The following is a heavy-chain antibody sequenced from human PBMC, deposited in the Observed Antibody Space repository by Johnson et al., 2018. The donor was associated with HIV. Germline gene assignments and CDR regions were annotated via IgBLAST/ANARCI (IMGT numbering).Heavy chain of an antibody. CDR2: ISYDGSKK. CDR3: AKDRGSSSGWDAFDI. J-gene: IGHJ3*02. D-gene: IGHD6-6*01. CDR1: GFTFRSYA. Sequence: QVQLVESGGGVVQPGRSLRLSCAASGFTFRSYAMHWVRQAPGKGLEWVAVISYDGSKKYYADSVQGRFTISRDNSKNTLDLQMNSLRAEDTAVYYCAKDRGSSSGWDAFDIWGQGTMVTVSS. V-gene: IGHV3-30*04.